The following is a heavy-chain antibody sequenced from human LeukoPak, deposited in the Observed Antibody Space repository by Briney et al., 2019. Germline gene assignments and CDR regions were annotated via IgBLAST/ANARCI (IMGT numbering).Heavy chain of an antibody. V-gene: IGHV3-30-3*01. CDR2: ISSDENTK. Sequence: PGGSLRLSCAASGFTFSCCAIHWVRQAPGRGLEWVAVISSDENTKFYADSVKGRFTVYRDNSKKTVWLQMNSLRAEDTAVYYCAREFRIAVAGTGYFDYWGQGTLVTVSS. J-gene: IGHJ4*02. D-gene: IGHD6-19*01. CDR1: GFTFSCCA. CDR3: AREFRIAVAGTGYFDY.